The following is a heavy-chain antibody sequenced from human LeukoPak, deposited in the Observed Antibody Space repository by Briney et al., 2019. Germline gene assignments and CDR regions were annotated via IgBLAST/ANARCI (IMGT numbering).Heavy chain of an antibody. D-gene: IGHD2-2*01. Sequence: SETLSFTCTVSGGSISSGSYYWSRIRQPAGKGLEWIGRIYTSGSTNYNPSLKSRVTISVDTSKNQFSLKLSSVTAADTAVYYCARARGYCSSTSCHPPDYWGQGTLVTVSS. CDR3: ARARGYCSSTSCHPPDY. V-gene: IGHV4-61*02. CDR1: GGSISSGSYY. CDR2: IYTSGST. J-gene: IGHJ4*02.